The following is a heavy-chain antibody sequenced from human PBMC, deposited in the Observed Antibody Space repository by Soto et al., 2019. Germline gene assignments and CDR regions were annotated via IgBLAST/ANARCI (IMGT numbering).Heavy chain of an antibody. CDR1: GGSISSSSYY. D-gene: IGHD6-19*01. CDR3: ARHFVEWYSSGQLYYYGMDV. J-gene: IGHJ6*02. V-gene: IGHV4-39*01. CDR2: IYYSGST. Sequence: SETLSLTCTVSGGSISSSSYYWGWIRQPPGKGLEWIGSIYYSGSTYYNPSLKSRVTISVDTSKNQFSLKLSSVTAADTAVYYCARHFVEWYSSGQLYYYGMDVWGQGTTVTVSS.